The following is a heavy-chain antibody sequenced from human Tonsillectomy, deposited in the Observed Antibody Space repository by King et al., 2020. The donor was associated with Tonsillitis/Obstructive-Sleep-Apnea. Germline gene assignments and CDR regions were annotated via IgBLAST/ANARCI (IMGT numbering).Heavy chain of an antibody. CDR3: AREAYDILTGNDYYFDY. J-gene: IGHJ4*02. V-gene: IGHV3-74*01. CDR1: GFTFSSYW. D-gene: IGHD3-9*01. CDR2: INSDGSST. Sequence: VQLVESGGGLVQPGGSLRLSCAASGFTFSSYWMHWVRQAPGKGLVWVSRINSDGSSTSYADSVKGRFTISRDNAKNTLYLQMNSLRPEDTAVYYCAREAYDILTGNDYYFDYWGQGTLVTVSS.